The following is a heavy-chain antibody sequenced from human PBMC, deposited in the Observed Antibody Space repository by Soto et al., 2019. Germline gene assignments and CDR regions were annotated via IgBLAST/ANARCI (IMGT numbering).Heavy chain of an antibody. V-gene: IGHV3-30*18. D-gene: IGHD1-26*01. CDR1: GCTFRSYG. Sequence: LRHSSVAAGCTFRSYGSHRIRQDQGKGLEWVAIISYDGSNTYYADSVKGRFTISRDNSKNTLYLQMNSLRAEDTSVYYCAKEGGLSGSYYISSSYYFDYWGQGTLVTVSS. J-gene: IGHJ4*02. CDR2: ISYDGSNT. CDR3: AKEGGLSGSYYISSSYYFDY.